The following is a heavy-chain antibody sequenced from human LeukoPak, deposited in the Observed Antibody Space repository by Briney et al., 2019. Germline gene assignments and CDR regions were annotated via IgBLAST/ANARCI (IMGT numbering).Heavy chain of an antibody. J-gene: IGHJ5*02. CDR3: ARDRPGRYCSTISCYSASPFDP. CDR1: GGTFSSYA. Sequence: SVKVSCKASGGTFSSYAISWVRQAPGQGLEWMGGIIPIFGTANYAQKFQGRVTITADVSTGTAYMELSSLRSEDTAVYYCARDRPGRYCSTISCYSASPFDPWGQGTLVTVSS. V-gene: IGHV1-69*01. D-gene: IGHD2-2*02. CDR2: IIPIFGTA.